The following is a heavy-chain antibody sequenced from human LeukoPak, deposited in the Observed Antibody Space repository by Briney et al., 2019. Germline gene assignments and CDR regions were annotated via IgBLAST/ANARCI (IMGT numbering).Heavy chain of an antibody. Sequence: SGTLSLTCAVSGGSILSTNWWSWVRQPPGKGLEWIGEVHLKGATNYNPSVEGRVTMSIDKSKNHLSLEVISVTAADTAMYYCTRESGAFSPFGFWGQGTLVTVSS. CDR2: VHLKGAT. D-gene: IGHD1-26*01. J-gene: IGHJ4*02. CDR3: TRESGAFSPFGF. CDR1: GGSILSTNW. V-gene: IGHV4-4*02.